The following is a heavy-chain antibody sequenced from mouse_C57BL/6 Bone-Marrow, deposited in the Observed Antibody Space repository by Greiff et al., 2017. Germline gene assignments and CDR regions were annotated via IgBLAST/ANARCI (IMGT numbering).Heavy chain of an antibody. CDR3: ARSNYYGSSLLYWYFDV. CDR2: IDPSYSYT. J-gene: IGHJ1*03. V-gene: IGHV1-69*01. Sequence: QVQLQQPGAELVMPGASVKLSCKASGYTFTSYWMHWVKQRPGQGLEWIGEIDPSYSYTNYNPKFKGKSTLTVDKSSSTAYMQRSSLTSEDSAVYYCARSNYYGSSLLYWYFDVWGTGTTVTVSS. CDR1: GYTFTSYW. D-gene: IGHD1-1*01.